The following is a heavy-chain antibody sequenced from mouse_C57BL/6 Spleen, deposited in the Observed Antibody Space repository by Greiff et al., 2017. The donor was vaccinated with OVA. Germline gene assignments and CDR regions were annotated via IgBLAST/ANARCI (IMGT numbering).Heavy chain of an antibody. CDR3: ARGAGYGNYFDY. Sequence: DVKLVESGGGLVKPGGSLKLSCAASGFTFSSYAMSWVRQTPEKRLEWVATISDGGSYTYYPDNVKGRFTISRDNAKNNLYLQMSHLKSEDTAMYYCARGAGYGNYFDYGGQGTTLTVSS. J-gene: IGHJ2*01. D-gene: IGHD2-10*02. CDR1: GFTFSSYA. CDR2: ISDGGSYT. V-gene: IGHV5-4*03.